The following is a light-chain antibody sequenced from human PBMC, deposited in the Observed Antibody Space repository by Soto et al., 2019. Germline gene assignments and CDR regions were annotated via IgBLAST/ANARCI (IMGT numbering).Light chain of an antibody. V-gene: IGLV4-69*01. CDR3: QTWGTGYSI. CDR1: SGHISYT. Sequence: QAVLTQSPSASASLGASVKLTCTLSSGHISYTIAWHQQQPEKGPRYLMKVDSDGSHTKGDGIPDRFSGSSSGPERYLTISSLQAEDEADYYCQTWGTGYSIFGGGTKVTVL. J-gene: IGLJ2*01. CDR2: VDSDGSH.